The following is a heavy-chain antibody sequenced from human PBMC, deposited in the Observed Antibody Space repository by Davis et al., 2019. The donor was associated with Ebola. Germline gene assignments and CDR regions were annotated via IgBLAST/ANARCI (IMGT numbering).Heavy chain of an antibody. CDR3: ARLDYGGNYFDF. Sequence: GESLKISCAASGFTFTEYAIHWIRQAPGKGLEWVALISYDGSNKDYADSVTGRFTISRDISKNTVYLQMNSLRPEDTAVYSCARLDYGGNYFDFWGQGTLVTVSS. CDR1: GFTFTEYA. V-gene: IGHV3-30-3*01. J-gene: IGHJ4*02. CDR2: ISYDGSNK. D-gene: IGHD4/OR15-4a*01.